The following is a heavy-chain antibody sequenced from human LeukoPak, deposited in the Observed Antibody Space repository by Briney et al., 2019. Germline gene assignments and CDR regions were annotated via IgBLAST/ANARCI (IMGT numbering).Heavy chain of an antibody. Sequence: PGGSLRLSCAASGFTFSSYSMNWVRQAPGKGLEWVSSISSSSSYIYYADSVKGRFTISRDNAKNLLYLQMNSLRAEDTAVYYCARDGAYYDSSGSPRRPPPYYYYGMDVWGQGTTVTVSS. V-gene: IGHV3-21*01. CDR1: GFTFSSYS. J-gene: IGHJ6*02. CDR2: ISSSSSYI. D-gene: IGHD3-22*01. CDR3: ARDGAYYDSSGSPRRPPPYYYYGMDV.